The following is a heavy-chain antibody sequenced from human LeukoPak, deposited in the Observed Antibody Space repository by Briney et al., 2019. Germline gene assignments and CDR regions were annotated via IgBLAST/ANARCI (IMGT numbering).Heavy chain of an antibody. D-gene: IGHD4-17*01. Sequence: PGGSLRLSCAASGFTFSSYGMHWVRQAPGKGLEWAAFIRYNGGNKYYADSVKGRFTISRDNSKNTLYLQMNSLRAEDTDVYYCAKRGYGDYGGVYWGQGTLVTVSS. V-gene: IGHV3-30*02. CDR1: GFTFSSYG. CDR3: AKRGYGDYGGVY. CDR2: IRYNGGNK. J-gene: IGHJ4*02.